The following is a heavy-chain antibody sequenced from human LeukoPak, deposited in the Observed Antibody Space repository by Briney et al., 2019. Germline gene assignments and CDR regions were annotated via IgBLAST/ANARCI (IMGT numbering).Heavy chain of an antibody. Sequence: GESLKISCNVSGYIFTNYWIGWVRQMPGKGLEWMGIIYPGDSDTRFSPSFQGQVNISADKSINTAYLHWSSLKASDTASYYCAGADVYNYFDSWGQGTLVTVSS. D-gene: IGHD1-1*01. CDR3: AGADVYNYFDS. V-gene: IGHV5-51*01. CDR2: IYPGDSDT. CDR1: GYIFTNYW. J-gene: IGHJ5*01.